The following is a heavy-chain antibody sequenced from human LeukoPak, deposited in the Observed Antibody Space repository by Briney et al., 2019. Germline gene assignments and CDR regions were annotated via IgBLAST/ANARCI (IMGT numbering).Heavy chain of an antibody. D-gene: IGHD3-3*01. CDR1: GFTFDDYA. CDR2: ISWNSGSI. V-gene: IGHV3-9*01. Sequence: QPGRSLRLSCAASGFTFDDYAMHWVRQAPGKGLEWVSGISWNSGSIGYADSVKGRFTISRDNAKNSLYLQMNSLRAEDTAVYYCARDPQLRFLEWLQPYYFDYWGQGTLVTVSS. CDR3: ARDPQLRFLEWLQPYYFDY. J-gene: IGHJ4*02.